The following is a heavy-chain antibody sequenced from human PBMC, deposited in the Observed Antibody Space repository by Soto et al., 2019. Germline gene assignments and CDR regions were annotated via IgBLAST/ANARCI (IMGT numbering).Heavy chain of an antibody. CDR2: ISAYNGNT. V-gene: IGHV1-18*01. CDR3: ARVEDDYSNYHYYYYYMDV. D-gene: IGHD4-4*01. CDR1: GYTFTSYG. J-gene: IGHJ6*03. Sequence: QVQLVQSGAEVKKPGASVKVSCKASGYTFTSYGISWVRQAPGQGLEWMGWISAYNGNTNYAQKLQGTVTMTTDTSTSTAYMELMSLRSDDTAVYYCARVEDDYSNYHYYYYYMDVWGKGTTVTVSS.